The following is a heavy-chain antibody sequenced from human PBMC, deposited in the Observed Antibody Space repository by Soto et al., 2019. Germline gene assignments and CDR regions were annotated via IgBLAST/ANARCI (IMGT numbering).Heavy chain of an antibody. CDR1: GGSISSYY. Sequence: PSETLSLTCTVSGGSISSYYWSWIRQPAGKGLEWIGRIYTSGSTNYNPSLKSRVTMSVDTSKNQFSLKLSSVTAADTAVYYCATDRLIPAAGGGGVNWLDPWGQGTLVTVAS. CDR2: IYTSGST. CDR3: ATDRLIPAAGGGGVNWLDP. D-gene: IGHD6-13*01. V-gene: IGHV4-4*07. J-gene: IGHJ5*02.